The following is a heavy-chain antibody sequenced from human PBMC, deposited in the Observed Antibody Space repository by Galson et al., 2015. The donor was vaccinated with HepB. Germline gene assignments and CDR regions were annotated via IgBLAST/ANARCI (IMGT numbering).Heavy chain of an antibody. D-gene: IGHD6-19*01. CDR1: GYTFTSYG. CDR2: ISAYNGNT. Sequence: SVKVSCKASGYTFTSYGISWVRQAPGQGLEWMGWISAYNGNTNYAQKLQGRVTMTTDTSTSTAYMELRSLRSDDTAVYYCARDQGCGSSGCPKVGIGMGGNWFDPWGQGTLVTVSS. V-gene: IGHV1-18*01. CDR3: ARDQGCGSSGCPKVGIGMGGNWFDP. J-gene: IGHJ5*02.